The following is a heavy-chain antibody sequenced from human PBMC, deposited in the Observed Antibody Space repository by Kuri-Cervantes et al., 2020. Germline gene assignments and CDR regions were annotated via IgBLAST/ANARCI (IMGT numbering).Heavy chain of an antibody. V-gene: IGHV4-59*12. D-gene: IGHD1-14*01. J-gene: IGHJ6*03. CDR1: GGSISSYY. Sequence: SETLSLTCTVSGGSISSYYWSWIRQPPGKGLEWIGYIYYSGSTNYNPSLKSRVTISVDTSKNQFSLKLSSVTAADTAVYYCARAGTGRGDYYYYYMDVWGKGTTVTVSS. CDR2: IYYSGST. CDR3: ARAGTGRGDYYYYYMDV.